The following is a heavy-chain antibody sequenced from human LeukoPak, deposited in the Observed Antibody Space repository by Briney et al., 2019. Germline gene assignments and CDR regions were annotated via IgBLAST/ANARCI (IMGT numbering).Heavy chain of an antibody. Sequence: LSCWDCGVNCSSLDLSGRRKTKGKRLEWVSAISGSGGSTYYADSVKGRFTISRDNSKNTLYLQMNSLRAEDTAVYYCAKDREYGSGSYSDYWGQGTLVTVSS. V-gene: IGHV3-23*01. CDR2: ISGSGGST. CDR1: GVNCSSLD. J-gene: IGHJ4*02. CDR3: AKDREYGSGSYSDY. D-gene: IGHD3-10*01.